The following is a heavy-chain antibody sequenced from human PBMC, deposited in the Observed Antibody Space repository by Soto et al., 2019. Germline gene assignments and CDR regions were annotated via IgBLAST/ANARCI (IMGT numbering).Heavy chain of an antibody. CDR3: ARTTAVPNTLRSRYFFDY. CDR1: GGSVSNKTYY. J-gene: IGHJ4*02. Sequence: SETLSLTCSVSGGSVSNKTYYWSWIRQPPGKRLEWIGYVYYSGTTNYNPSLKSRVTISVDLSKNQFSLRLSSVTTADTALYYCARTTAVPNTLRSRYFFDYWGQGTLVPVSS. D-gene: IGHD4-17*01. V-gene: IGHV4-61*01. CDR2: VYYSGTT.